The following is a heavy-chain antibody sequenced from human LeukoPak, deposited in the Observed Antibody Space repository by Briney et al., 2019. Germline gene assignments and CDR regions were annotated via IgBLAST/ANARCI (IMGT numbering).Heavy chain of an antibody. Sequence: SETLSLTCAVYGGSLSGYYWSWIRQPPGKGLEWIGEINHSGSTNYNPSLKSRVTISVDTSKNQFSLKLSSVTAADTAVYYCARGRGIVATISRYYYYYYMDVWGKGTTVTVSS. CDR3: ARGRGIVATISRYYYYYYMDV. CDR1: GGSLSGYY. V-gene: IGHV4-34*01. J-gene: IGHJ6*03. CDR2: INHSGST. D-gene: IGHD5-12*01.